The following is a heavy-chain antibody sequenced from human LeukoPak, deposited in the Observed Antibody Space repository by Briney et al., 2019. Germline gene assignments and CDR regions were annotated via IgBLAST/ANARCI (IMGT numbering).Heavy chain of an antibody. CDR3: AKDGPLLWFGEDPGLDY. CDR2: ISGSGGST. V-gene: IGHV3-23*01. J-gene: IGHJ4*02. CDR1: GFTFSSYG. D-gene: IGHD3-10*01. Sequence: PGGSLRLSCAASGFTFSSYGMSWVRQAPGMGLEWVSAISGSGGSTYYADSVKGRFTISRDNSKNTLYLQMNSLRAEDTAVYYCAKDGPLLWFGEDPGLDYWGQGTLVTVSS.